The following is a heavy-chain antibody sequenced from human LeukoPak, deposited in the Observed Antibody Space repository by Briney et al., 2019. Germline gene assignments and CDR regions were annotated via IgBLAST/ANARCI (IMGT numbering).Heavy chain of an antibody. D-gene: IGHD3-16*01. CDR1: GFTFSSYS. CDR2: ISSSSSYI. Sequence: GGSLRLSCAASGFTFSSYSMNWVRQAPGKGLEWVSSISSSSSYIYYADSVKGRFAISRDNAKNSLYLQMNSLRAEDTAVYYCARDKDPYYDYVWGTDTTGYWGQGTLVTVSS. J-gene: IGHJ4*02. CDR3: ARDKDPYYDYVWGTDTTGY. V-gene: IGHV3-21*01.